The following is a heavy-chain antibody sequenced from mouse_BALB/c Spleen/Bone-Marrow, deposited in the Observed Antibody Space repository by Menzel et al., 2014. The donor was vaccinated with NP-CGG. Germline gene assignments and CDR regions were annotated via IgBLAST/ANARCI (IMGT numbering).Heavy chain of an antibody. Sequence: VQLQQSGGGLVQPGGSLKLSCAASGFDFSRYWMSWVRQAPGKGLEWIGEINPDSSTINYTPSLKDKFIISRDNAKNKLYLQMSKVRSEDTALYYCARQGYYGKGDYWGQGTTLTVSS. V-gene: IGHV4-1*02. J-gene: IGHJ2*01. CDR1: GFDFSRYW. CDR3: ARQGYYGKGDY. D-gene: IGHD2-1*01. CDR2: INPDSSTI.